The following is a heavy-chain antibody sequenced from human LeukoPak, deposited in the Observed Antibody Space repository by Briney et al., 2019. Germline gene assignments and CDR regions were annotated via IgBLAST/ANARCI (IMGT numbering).Heavy chain of an antibody. D-gene: IGHD2-8*02. CDR1: GLTFSDHW. CDR2: IYNDGSAT. CDR3: TRVQTGRSGLMDV. Sequence: QTGGSLRLSCVVSGLTFSDHWIHWVRQPPGKGLVWVSRIYNDGSATTYADSVKGRFTISRDNAKNTLYLQMNSLRAEDAAVYYCTRVQTGRSGLMDVWGRGTTVTVS. J-gene: IGHJ6*02. V-gene: IGHV3-74*01.